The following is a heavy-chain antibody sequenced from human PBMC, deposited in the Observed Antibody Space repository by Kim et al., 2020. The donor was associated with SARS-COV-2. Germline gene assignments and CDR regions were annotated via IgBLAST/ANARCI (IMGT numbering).Heavy chain of an antibody. CDR3: ARALPYYKDIM. CDR1: GYTFTSAA. Sequence: ASVKVSCKASGYTFTSAAMNWVRQAPGQGLEWMGWINTNTGNPTYAQAFTGRFVFSLDTSVSTAYLQITSLRAEDTAVYYCARALPYYKDIMWGQGTLVTVSS. D-gene: IGHD3-22*01. V-gene: IGHV7-4-1*02. J-gene: IGHJ4*02. CDR2: INTNTGNP.